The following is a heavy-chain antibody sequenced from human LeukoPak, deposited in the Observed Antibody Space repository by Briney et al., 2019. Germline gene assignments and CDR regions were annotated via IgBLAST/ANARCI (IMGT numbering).Heavy chain of an antibody. CDR3: AVTRTRGDH. V-gene: IGHV3-48*03. Sequence: GGSLRLSCAASGFTFSSYEMNWVRQAPGKGLEWVSFISTSGTTIYYADSVKGRFTISRDNAENSLYLQMNSLRAEDTAVYYCAVTRTRGDHWGQGTLVTVSS. CDR1: GFTFSSYE. D-gene: IGHD2-21*01. J-gene: IGHJ4*02. CDR2: ISTSGTTI.